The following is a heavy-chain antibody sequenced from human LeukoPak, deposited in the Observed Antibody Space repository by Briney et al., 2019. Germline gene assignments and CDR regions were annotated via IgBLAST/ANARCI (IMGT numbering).Heavy chain of an antibody. CDR3: ARQPNDSRSMIVDF. CDR1: GGSFSGYY. CDR2: INHSGST. J-gene: IGHJ4*02. D-gene: IGHD3-22*01. Sequence: SETLSLTCAVYGGSFSGYYWSWIRQPPGKGLEWIGEINHSGSTNYNPSLKSRVTISVDTSKNQFSLKLSSVTAADTAVYYCARQPNDSRSMIVDFWGQGTLVTVSS. V-gene: IGHV4-34*01.